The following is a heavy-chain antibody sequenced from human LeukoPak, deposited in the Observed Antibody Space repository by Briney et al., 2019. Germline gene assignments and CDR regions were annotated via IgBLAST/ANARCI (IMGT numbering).Heavy chain of an antibody. D-gene: IGHD1-26*01. CDR3: ARVTVGATADYFDS. CDR1: GFTFSTYS. CDR2: ISGGRGTI. Sequence: GGSLRLSCAASGFTFSTYSMSWVRQAPGKGLEWISYISGGRGTIYFADSVKGRFTISRDNARNSLHLQLNSLRAEDTAVYFCARVTVGATADYFDSWGQRTLVTVSS. V-gene: IGHV3-48*01. J-gene: IGHJ4*02.